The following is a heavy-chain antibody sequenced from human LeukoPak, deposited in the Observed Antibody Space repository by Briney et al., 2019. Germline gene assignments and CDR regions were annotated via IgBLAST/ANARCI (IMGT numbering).Heavy chain of an antibody. CDR2: INPSGGST. CDR1: GYTFTSYY. J-gene: IGHJ4*02. Sequence: GASVKVPCKASGYTFTSYYMHWVLQAPGQGLEWMGIINPSGGSTSYAQKFQGRVTMTRDTSTSTVYMELSSLRSEDTAVYYCARGGKSYYYDSSGHYQPPHFDYWGQGTLVTVSS. CDR3: ARGGKSYYYDSSGHYQPPHFDY. D-gene: IGHD3-22*01. V-gene: IGHV1-46*01.